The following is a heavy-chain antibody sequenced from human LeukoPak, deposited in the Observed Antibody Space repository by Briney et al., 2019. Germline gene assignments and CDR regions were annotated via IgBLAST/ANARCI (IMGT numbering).Heavy chain of an antibody. CDR1: GYTFTSYG. CDR2: ISAYNGNT. CDR3: ARAMFYYDSSGYSTFAFDI. D-gene: IGHD3-22*01. Sequence: ASVKVSCKASGYTFTSYGISWVRQAPGQGLEWMGWISAYNGNTNYAQKLQGRVTMTTDTSTSTAYMELRSLRYDDTAVYYCARAMFYYDSSGYSTFAFDIWGQGTMVTVSS. V-gene: IGHV1-18*01. J-gene: IGHJ3*02.